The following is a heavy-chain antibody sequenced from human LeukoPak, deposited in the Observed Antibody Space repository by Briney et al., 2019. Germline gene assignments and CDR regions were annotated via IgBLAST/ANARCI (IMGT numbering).Heavy chain of an antibody. CDR2: INSNRGGT. CDR3: AREETYYYDSKVNWFDP. J-gene: IGHJ5*02. Sequence: ASVKVSCKASGYTFTNYYIHWVRQAPGQGLEWMGWINSNRGGTNYAQKFQGRVTMTRDTSISTAYMELSRLRSDDTAVYYCAREETYYYDSKVNWFDPWGQGTLVTVSS. CDR1: GYTFTNYY. D-gene: IGHD3-22*01. V-gene: IGHV1-2*02.